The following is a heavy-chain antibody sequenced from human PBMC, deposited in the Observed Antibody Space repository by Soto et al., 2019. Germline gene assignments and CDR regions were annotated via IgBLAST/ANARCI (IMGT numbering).Heavy chain of an antibody. CDR3: ARGTSTVVTRWFDP. Sequence: QVQLQQWGAGLLKPSETLSLTCAVYGGSFSGYYWSWIRQPPGKGLEWIGEINHSGSTNYNPSLKSRVTISVDTSKNQFSLKLSSVTAADTAVYYCARGTSTVVTRWFDPWGQGTLVTVSS. CDR2: INHSGST. CDR1: GGSFSGYY. J-gene: IGHJ5*02. V-gene: IGHV4-34*01. D-gene: IGHD4-17*01.